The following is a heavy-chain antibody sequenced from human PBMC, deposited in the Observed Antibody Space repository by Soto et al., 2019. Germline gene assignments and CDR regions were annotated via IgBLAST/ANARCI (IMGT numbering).Heavy chain of an antibody. V-gene: IGHV5-10-1*01. D-gene: IGHD3-3*01. CDR1: GYSFTSYW. CDR2: IDPSDSYT. J-gene: IGHJ6*02. CDR3: ARPVRITIFGVVTPTYGMDV. Sequence: GESLKISCKGSGYSFTSYWISWVRQMPGKGLEWMGRIDPSDSYTNYSPSFQGHVTISADKSISTAYLQWSSLKASGTAMYYCARPVRITIFGVVTPTYGMDVWGQRTTVTVSS.